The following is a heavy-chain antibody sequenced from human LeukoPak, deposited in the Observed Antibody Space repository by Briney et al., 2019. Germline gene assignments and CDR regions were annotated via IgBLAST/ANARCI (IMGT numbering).Heavy chain of an antibody. D-gene: IGHD3-22*01. CDR1: GYTFTSYG. CDR2: ISAYNGNT. J-gene: IGHJ4*02. V-gene: IGHV1-18*01. Sequence: ASVKVSCKASGYTFTSYGISWVRQAPGQGLEWMGWISAYNGNTNYAQKLQGRVTMTTDTSTSTAYMELRSLRSDDTAVYYCARGRSYYYDSSGYYYVGAFDYWGQGTLVTVSS. CDR3: ARGRSYYYDSSGYYYVGAFDY.